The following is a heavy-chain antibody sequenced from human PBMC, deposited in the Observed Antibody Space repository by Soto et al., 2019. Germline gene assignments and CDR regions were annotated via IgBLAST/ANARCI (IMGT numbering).Heavy chain of an antibody. J-gene: IGHJ4*02. CDR1: GYTFSDYG. Sequence: QVQLVQSGTEVKKPGASVKVSCKTSGYTFSDYGVTWERQAPGEGLQWMGWSAAYNDVTDNAQKFQGRVTMTTDTSTNTGYMELRSLRADDTAVYYCARSRSSAMVTPDYWGQGTLVTVSS. V-gene: IGHV1-18*01. D-gene: IGHD2-2*01. CDR2: SAAYNDVT. CDR3: ARSRSSAMVTPDY.